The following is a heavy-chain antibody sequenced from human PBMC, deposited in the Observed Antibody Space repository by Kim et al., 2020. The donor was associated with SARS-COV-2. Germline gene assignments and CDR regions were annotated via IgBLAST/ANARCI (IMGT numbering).Heavy chain of an antibody. J-gene: IGHJ3*02. V-gene: IGHV3-20*01. Sequence: YADTVKGRFTLSRDKAKNSLYLQMNSLRAEDTALYHCAREGGQLERAFDIWGQGTMVTVSS. CDR3: AREGGQLERAFDI. D-gene: IGHD1-1*01.